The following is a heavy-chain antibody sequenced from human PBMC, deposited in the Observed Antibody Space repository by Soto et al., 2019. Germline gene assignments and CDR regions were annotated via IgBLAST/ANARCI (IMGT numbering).Heavy chain of an antibody. CDR2: IYYSGST. J-gene: IGHJ4*02. Sequence: SETLSLTCTVSGGSISSYYWSWIRQPPRKGLEWIGYIYYSGSTNYNPSLKSRVTISVDTSKNQFSLKLTSVTAADTAVYYCARDKITGLFDYWGQGTLVTVSS. CDR3: ARDKITGLFDY. D-gene: IGHD2-8*02. CDR1: GGSISSYY. V-gene: IGHV4-59*12.